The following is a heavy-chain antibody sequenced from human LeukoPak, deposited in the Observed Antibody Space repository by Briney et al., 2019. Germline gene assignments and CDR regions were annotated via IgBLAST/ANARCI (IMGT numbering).Heavy chain of an antibody. CDR1: GFTFDDYA. V-gene: IGHV3-9*01. CDR3: AKLLGEEDYYYGMDV. CDR2: ISWNSGSI. Sequence: PGGSLRLSCAASGFTFDDYAMHWVRQAPGKGLEWVSGISWNSGSIGYADSVKGRFTISRDNAKNSLYLQMNSLRAEDTALYYCAKLLGEEDYYYGMDVWGQGTTVTVSS. J-gene: IGHJ6*02. D-gene: IGHD2-21*01.